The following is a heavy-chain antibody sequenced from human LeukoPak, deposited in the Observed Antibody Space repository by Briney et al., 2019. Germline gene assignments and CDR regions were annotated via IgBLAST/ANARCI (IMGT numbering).Heavy chain of an antibody. J-gene: IGHJ4*02. D-gene: IGHD2-21*02. CDR2: INQSGST. Sequence: SETLSLTFAVYGGSFRGYYWSWIRQPPGKGLEWIGEINQSGSTNYNPSLKSRVTLSVDTSKHQFSLKLSSVTAADTAVYYCARIAGGVVTATKPWDRRVNFDYLVQGTLVTVSS. CDR1: GGSFRGYY. V-gene: IGHV4-34*01. CDR3: ARIAGGVVTATKPWDRRVNFDY.